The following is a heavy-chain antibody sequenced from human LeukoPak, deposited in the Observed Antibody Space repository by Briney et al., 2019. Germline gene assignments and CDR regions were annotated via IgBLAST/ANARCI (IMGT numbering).Heavy chain of an antibody. CDR3: ARLLSGNARHDY. CDR1: GYTFTGYY. V-gene: IGHV1-2*06. D-gene: IGHD3-3*01. Sequence: ASVKVSCKASGYTFTGYYMHWVRQAPGQGLEWMGRINPNSGGTNYAQKFQGRVTMTRDTSISTAYMELSRLRSGDTAVYYCARLLSGNARHDYWGQGTLVTVSS. J-gene: IGHJ4*02. CDR2: INPNSGGT.